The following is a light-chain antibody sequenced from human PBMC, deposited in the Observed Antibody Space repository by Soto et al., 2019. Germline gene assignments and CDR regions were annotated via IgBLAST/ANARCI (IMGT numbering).Light chain of an antibody. CDR3: QQYGRSPAT. CDR1: QSVSSNY. Sequence: EIVLTQSPGTLSLSPGERATLSCRASQSVSSNYLAWYQQKPGQAPRLLIFGASSRASGIPDRFSGSGSGIDFTSAIGRQESEDFSVYYCQQYGRSPATFGQGTKVEI. J-gene: IGKJ1*01. V-gene: IGKV3-20*01. CDR2: GAS.